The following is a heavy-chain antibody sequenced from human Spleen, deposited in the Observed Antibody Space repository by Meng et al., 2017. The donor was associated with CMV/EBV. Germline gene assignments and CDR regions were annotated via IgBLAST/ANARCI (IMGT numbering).Heavy chain of an antibody. J-gene: IGHJ4*02. CDR3: ARGIFGVVHFDY. CDR1: VLNGSRNY. D-gene: IGHD3-3*01. CDR2: IYSGGST. V-gene: IGHV3-66*02. Sequence: CAASVLNGSRNYMSWVRQAPGKGCEWVSVIYSGGSTYYTDCVECRFTISRDNSKNTLYLQMNSLRAEKTAVYYCARGIFGVVHFDYWGQGTLVTVSS.